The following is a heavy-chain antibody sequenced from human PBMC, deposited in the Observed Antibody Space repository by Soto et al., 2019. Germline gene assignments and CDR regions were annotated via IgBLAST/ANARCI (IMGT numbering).Heavy chain of an antibody. CDR3: ARHYSSRSRKWFDP. Sequence: SETLSLTCSVCGGSINSSSYFWGWVRQPPGKGLQWIGSIYYIGSTYYNPSLRSRVTISVDTSKNQFSLKLSSVTAADTAVFYCARHYSSRSRKWFDPWGQRTLVTFCS. V-gene: IGHV4-39*01. CDR2: IYYIGST. D-gene: IGHD6-19*01. CDR1: GGSINSSSYF. J-gene: IGHJ5*02.